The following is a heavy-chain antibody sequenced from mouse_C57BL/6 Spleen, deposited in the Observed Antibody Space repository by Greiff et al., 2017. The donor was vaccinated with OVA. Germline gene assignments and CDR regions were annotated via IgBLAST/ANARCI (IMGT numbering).Heavy chain of an antibody. V-gene: IGHV1-52*01. Sequence: QVQLQQPGAELVRPGSSVKLSCKASGYTFTSYWMHWVKQRPIQGLEWIGNIDPSDSETHYNQKFKDKATLTVDKSSSTAYMQLSSLTSEDSAVYYCARRGLIYYDPYWYFDVWGTGTTVTVSS. J-gene: IGHJ1*03. CDR2: IDPSDSET. CDR1: GYTFTSYW. CDR3: ARRGLIYYDPYWYFDV. D-gene: IGHD2-4*01.